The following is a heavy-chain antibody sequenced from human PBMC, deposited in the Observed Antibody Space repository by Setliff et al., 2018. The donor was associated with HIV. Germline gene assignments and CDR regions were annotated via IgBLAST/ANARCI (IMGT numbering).Heavy chain of an antibody. CDR2: IYHSWTSRNT. V-gene: IGHV4-39*01. D-gene: IGHD3-9*01. CDR3: ARQALSYDVLTGFQNLPDF. CDR1: GGSVNTNSYY. Sequence: SETLSLTCTVSGGSVNTNSYYWGWIRQPPGKGLEWLGTIYHSWTSRNTFFNPSLKSRVTMSVDMSKNQISLSLRSVTAADTAVYYCARQALSYDVLTGFQNLPDFWGQGTLVTVSS. J-gene: IGHJ4*02.